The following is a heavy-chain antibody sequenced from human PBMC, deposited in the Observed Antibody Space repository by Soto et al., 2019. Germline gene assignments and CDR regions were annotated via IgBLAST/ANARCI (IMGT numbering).Heavy chain of an antibody. Sequence: PGGSLRLSCAASGLTFNRYWMHWVRHAPGKGLVWVSHINTDGSNTNYADSVKGRFTISRDNSKDTLYLQMNSLGVEDTALYYCAKVLSLRTSGKYYKPFFHGMDVWGLGTTVTVSS. CDR2: INTDGSNT. CDR1: GLTFNRYW. D-gene: IGHD3-10*01. CDR3: AKVLSLRTSGKYYKPFFHGMDV. V-gene: IGHV3-74*01. J-gene: IGHJ6*02.